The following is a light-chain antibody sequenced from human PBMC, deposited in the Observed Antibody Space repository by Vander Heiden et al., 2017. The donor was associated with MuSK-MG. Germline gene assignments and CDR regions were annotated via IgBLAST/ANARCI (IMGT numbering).Light chain of an antibody. CDR1: SSDVGGYNY. V-gene: IGLV2-14*01. J-gene: IGLJ2*01. Sequence: QSALTQPASVSGSPAQSITISCTGTSSDVGGYNYVRWYHKHPGKAPKLRIYDVSKRPAGVSNRFSGSKSGSTASLTISGLKAEDEADYYGNAYTSSSTPVFGGGTKLSVL. CDR3: NAYTSSSTPV. CDR2: DVS.